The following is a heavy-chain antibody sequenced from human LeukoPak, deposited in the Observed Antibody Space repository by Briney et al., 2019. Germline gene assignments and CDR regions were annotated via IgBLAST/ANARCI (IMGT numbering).Heavy chain of an antibody. J-gene: IGHJ4*02. CDR1: GFTFSSYG. D-gene: IGHD3-22*01. CDR2: ISGSGGST. CDR3: ARDDYDSSTPYFFDY. Sequence: PGGSLRLSCAASGFTFSSYGMSWVRQAPGKGLEWVSAISGSGGSTYYADSVKGRFTISRDNAQNSLFLQMNSLRAEDTAVYYCARDDYDSSTPYFFDYWGQGTLVTVSS. V-gene: IGHV3-23*01.